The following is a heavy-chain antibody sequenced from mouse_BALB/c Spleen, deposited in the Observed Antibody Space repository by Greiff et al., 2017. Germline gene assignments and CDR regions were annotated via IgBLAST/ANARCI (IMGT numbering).Heavy chain of an antibody. V-gene: IGHV1-31*01. CDR3: ARGDYGYGGY. CDR1: GYSFTGYY. J-gene: IGHJ2*01. D-gene: IGHD2-2*01. Sequence: EVQLQQSGPELVKPGASVKISCKASGYSFTGYYMHWVKQSHVKSLEWIGRINPYNGATSYNQNFKDKASLTVDKSSSTAYMELHSLTSEDSAVYYCARGDYGYGGYWGQGTTLTVSS. CDR2: INPYNGAT.